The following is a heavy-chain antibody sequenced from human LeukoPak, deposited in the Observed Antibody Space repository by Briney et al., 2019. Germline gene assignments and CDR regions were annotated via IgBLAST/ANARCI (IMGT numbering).Heavy chain of an antibody. CDR3: ARDRRRSIDY. CDR2: ISASGGNT. CDR1: EFTFSSYA. J-gene: IGHJ4*02. V-gene: IGHV3-23*01. D-gene: IGHD1-26*01. Sequence: GGSLRLSCAASEFTFSSYAMQWVRQAPGKGLEWVSGISASGGNTWYADSVKGRFTISRDNAKNTLYLQVNSLGAEDTAVHFCARDRRRSIDYWGQGTLVTVSS.